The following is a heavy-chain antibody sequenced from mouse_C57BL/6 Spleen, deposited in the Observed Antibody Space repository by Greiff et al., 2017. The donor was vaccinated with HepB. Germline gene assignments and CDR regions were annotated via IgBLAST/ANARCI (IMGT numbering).Heavy chain of an antibody. CDR1: GYTFTSYW. D-gene: IGHD1-1*01. V-gene: IGHV1-50*01. Sequence: QVQLQQPGAELVKPGASVKLSCKASGYTFTSYWMQWVKQRPGQGLEWIGEIDPSDSYTNYNQKFKGKATLTVDTSSSTAYMQLSSLTSEDSAVYYCARYYCSSNYYAMDYWGQGTSVTVSS. J-gene: IGHJ4*01. CDR3: ARYYCSSNYYAMDY. CDR2: IDPSDSYT.